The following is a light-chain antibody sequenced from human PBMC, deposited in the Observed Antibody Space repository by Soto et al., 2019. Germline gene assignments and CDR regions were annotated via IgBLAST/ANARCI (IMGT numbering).Light chain of an antibody. V-gene: IGKV3-15*01. Sequence: EIVMTQSPATLSVSPGERATLSCRASQSVSSNLAWYQQKPGQAPRLLIYGASTRATGITARFSGSGSGTEFTLTISSLQSEDFAVCYFQQYNNWPTWTFGQGTKVEIK. CDR1: QSVSSN. J-gene: IGKJ1*01. CDR2: GAS. CDR3: QQYNNWPTWT.